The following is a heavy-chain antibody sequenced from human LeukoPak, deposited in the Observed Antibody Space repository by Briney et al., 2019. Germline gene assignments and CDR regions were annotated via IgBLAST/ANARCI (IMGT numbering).Heavy chain of an antibody. J-gene: IGHJ4*02. Sequence: SETLSLICTVSGGSLSSGSYYWSWIRQPAGKGLEWIGRIYTSGSTNYNPSLKSRVTISVDTSNNQFSLKLSSVTAADTAVYYCARVDVEMATPDDYWGQGTLVTVSS. CDR1: GGSLSSGSYY. CDR3: ARVDVEMATPDDY. D-gene: IGHD5-24*01. CDR2: IYTSGST. V-gene: IGHV4-61*02.